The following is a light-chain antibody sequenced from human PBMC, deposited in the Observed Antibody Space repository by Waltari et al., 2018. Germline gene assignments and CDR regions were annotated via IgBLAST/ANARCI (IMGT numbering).Light chain of an antibody. V-gene: IGLV1-51*01. J-gene: IGLJ1*01. CDR1: RPNIGGYY. CDR2: DNN. CDR3: GTWDSSLSGYI. Sequence: QSVLTQPPSVSGDPGQRVTISCTGSRPNIGGYYVYWYQQFPGTAPKLLLYDNNKRPSGISDRFSGSKSGTSASLTITGLQPGDEADYYCGTWDSSLSGYIFGAGTRLTVL.